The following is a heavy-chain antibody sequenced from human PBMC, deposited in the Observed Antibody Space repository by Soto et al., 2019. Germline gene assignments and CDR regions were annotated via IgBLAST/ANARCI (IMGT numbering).Heavy chain of an antibody. D-gene: IGHD4-17*01. V-gene: IGHV4-30-2*01. Sequence: SETLSLTCAVSGGSISSGGYSWSWIRQPPGKGLEWIGYIYHSGSTYYNPSLKSRVTISVDRSKNQFSLKLSSVTAADTAVYYCARASYGDYQPWGQGTLVTVSS. J-gene: IGHJ5*02. CDR1: GGSISSGGYS. CDR3: ARASYGDYQP. CDR2: IYHSGST.